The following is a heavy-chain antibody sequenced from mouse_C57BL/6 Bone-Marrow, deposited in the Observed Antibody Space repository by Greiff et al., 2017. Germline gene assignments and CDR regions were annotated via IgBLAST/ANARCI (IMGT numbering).Heavy chain of an antibody. Sequence: DVMLVESGGGLVQPGGSLSLSCAASGFTFTDYYMSWVRQPPGKALEWLGFIRNKANGYTTEYSASVKGRFTIYRDNSQSILYLQMNALRAEDSATYYCARSTTVVATDWDFDVWGTGTTVTVSS. CDR1: GFTFTDYY. CDR2: IRNKANGYTT. CDR3: ARSTTVVATDWDFDV. J-gene: IGHJ1*03. V-gene: IGHV7-3*01. D-gene: IGHD1-1*01.